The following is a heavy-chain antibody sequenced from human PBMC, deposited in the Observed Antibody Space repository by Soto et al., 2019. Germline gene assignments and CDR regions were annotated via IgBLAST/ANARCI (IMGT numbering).Heavy chain of an antibody. J-gene: IGHJ6*02. Sequence: ETLSLTCTVSGGSISSSSYYWGWIRQPPGKGLEWIGSIYYSGSTYYNPSLKSRVTISVDTSKNQFSLKLSSVTAADTAVYYCARLVGEGYYYYYYGMDVWGQGTTVTVSS. CDR3: ARLVGEGYYYYYYGMDV. CDR1: GGSISSSSYY. D-gene: IGHD2-15*01. V-gene: IGHV4-39*01. CDR2: IYYSGST.